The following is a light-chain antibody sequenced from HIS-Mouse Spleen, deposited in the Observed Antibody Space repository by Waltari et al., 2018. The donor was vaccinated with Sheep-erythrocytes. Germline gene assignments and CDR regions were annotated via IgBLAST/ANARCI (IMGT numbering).Light chain of an antibody. CDR1: KLGDKY. CDR2: QDR. J-gene: IGLJ2*01. CDR3: QAWDSSTAVV. V-gene: IGLV3-1*01. Sequence: SYELTQPPSVSVSPGQTASITCSGDKLGDKYACWYQQKPGQSPVLVIYQDRKRPSGIPARFSGSNSGNTATLTIRGTQAMDEADYYCQAWDSSTAVVFGGGTKLTVL.